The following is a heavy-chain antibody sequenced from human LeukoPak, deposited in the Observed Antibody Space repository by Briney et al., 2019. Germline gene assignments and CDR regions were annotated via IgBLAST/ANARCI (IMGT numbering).Heavy chain of an antibody. V-gene: IGHV4-59*01. D-gene: IGHD3-10*01. Sequence: SETLSLTCTVSGGSISTYYWGWIRQPPGKGLEWIGYVYYSGTTNYNPSLKSRVTISVDTSKNQFSLKLASVTAADTAVYYCAKILPTGRWFDPWGQGTLVTVSS. CDR3: AKILPTGRWFDP. CDR1: GGSISTYY. CDR2: VYYSGTT. J-gene: IGHJ5*02.